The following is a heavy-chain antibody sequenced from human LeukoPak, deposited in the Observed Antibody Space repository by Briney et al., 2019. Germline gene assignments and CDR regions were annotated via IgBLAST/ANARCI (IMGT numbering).Heavy chain of an antibody. CDR2: IYYSGST. CDR3: ARDRATRGAFDI. CDR1: GGSMNSYY. V-gene: IGHV4-59*01. J-gene: IGHJ3*02. Sequence: PSETLSLTCSVSGGSMNSYYWSWIRQPPGKGLEWIGYIYYSGSTNYNPSLKSRVTISVDTSKNQFSLKLSSVTAADTAVYYCARDRATRGAFDIWGQGTMVTVSS. D-gene: IGHD1-26*01.